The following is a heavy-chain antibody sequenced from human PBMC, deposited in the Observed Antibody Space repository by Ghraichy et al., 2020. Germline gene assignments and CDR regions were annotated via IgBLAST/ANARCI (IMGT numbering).Heavy chain of an antibody. CDR1: GGSFSGYY. V-gene: IGHV4-34*01. CDR3: ARGPEWLSLYYFDY. D-gene: IGHD3-3*01. J-gene: IGHJ4*02. CDR2: INHSGST. Sequence: SETLSLTCAVYGGSFSGYYWSWIRQPPGKGLEWIGEINHSGSTNYNPSLKSRVTISVDTSKNQFSLKLSSVTAADTAVYYCARGPEWLSLYYFDYWGQGTLVTVSS.